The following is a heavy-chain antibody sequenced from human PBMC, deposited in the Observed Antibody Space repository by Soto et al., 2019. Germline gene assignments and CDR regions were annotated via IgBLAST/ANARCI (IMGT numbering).Heavy chain of an antibody. CDR1: GFTFSTYW. J-gene: IGHJ6*02. CDR2: IKQDGSEK. D-gene: IGHD6-19*01. V-gene: IGHV3-7*01. Sequence: HPGGSLRLSCAASGFTFSTYWMSWVRQAPGKGLEWVANIKQDGSEKYYVGSMKGRFTISRDNAKNSLYLQMNSLRAEDTAVYYCARDIAVASHRYYYGMDVWGQGTTVTVSS. CDR3: ARDIAVASHRYYYGMDV.